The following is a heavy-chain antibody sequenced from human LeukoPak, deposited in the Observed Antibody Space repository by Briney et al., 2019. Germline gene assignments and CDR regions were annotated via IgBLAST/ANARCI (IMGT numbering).Heavy chain of an antibody. CDR3: ESRSNYDFDY. CDR2: MNPNSGNT. CDR1: GCTFTNYD. J-gene: IGHJ4*02. V-gene: IGHV1-8*01. Sequence: ASVKVSCKASGCTFTNYDINWVRQATGQGLEWIGWMNPNSGNTGYAQKFQGRVTMTRDTSIITAYLELSSLRSDDTAMYYCESRSNYDFDYWGQGTLVTVSS. D-gene: IGHD3-16*01.